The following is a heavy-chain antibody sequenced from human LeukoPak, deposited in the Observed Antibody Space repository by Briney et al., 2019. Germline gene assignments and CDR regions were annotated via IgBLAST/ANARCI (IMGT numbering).Heavy chain of an antibody. CDR3: ARGPLPRRYFDL. J-gene: IGHJ2*01. CDR2: INAGNGNT. Sequence: ASVKVSCKASGYTFTSYAMHWVRQAPGQRLEWMGWINAGNGNTKYSQKFQGRVTITRDTSASTAYMELSSLGSEDTAVYYCARGPLPRRYFDLWGRGTLVTVSS. CDR1: GYTFTSYA. V-gene: IGHV1-3*01.